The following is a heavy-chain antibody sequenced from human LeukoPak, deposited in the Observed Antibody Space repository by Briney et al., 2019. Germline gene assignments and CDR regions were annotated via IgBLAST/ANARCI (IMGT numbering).Heavy chain of an antibody. CDR2: IWSDGSNR. CDR3: ARDAQRGFDYSNSLEY. CDR1: GFIFSHYG. D-gene: IGHD4-11*01. Sequence: HPGRSLRLSCAASGFIFSHYGMHWVRQAPGKGLEWVAVIWSDGSNRFYAGSVKGRFTISRDNSQNTVFLQMNSLGVEDTAMYYCARDAQRGFDYSNSLEYWGHGTLVTVSS. V-gene: IGHV3-33*01. J-gene: IGHJ4*01.